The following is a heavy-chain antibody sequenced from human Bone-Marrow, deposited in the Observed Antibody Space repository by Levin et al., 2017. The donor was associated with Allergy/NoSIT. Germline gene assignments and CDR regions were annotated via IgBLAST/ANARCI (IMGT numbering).Heavy chain of an antibody. CDR3: AKDWGSLGDTAQLDY. Sequence: PAGGSLRLSCAASGFTFSSYGMNWVRQAPGKGLEWVAAISYDANNEYYEDSVKGRFTISRDNSKNTLYLQMNSLRAEDTAVYYCAKDWGSLGDTAQLDYWGQGTLVTVSS. J-gene: IGHJ4*02. D-gene: IGHD5-18*01. CDR2: ISYDANNE. CDR1: GFTFSSYG. V-gene: IGHV3-30*18.